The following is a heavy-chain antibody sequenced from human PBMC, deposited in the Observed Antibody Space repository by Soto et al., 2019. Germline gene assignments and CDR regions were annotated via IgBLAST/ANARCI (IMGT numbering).Heavy chain of an antibody. V-gene: IGHV1-18*01. CDR3: ARVVDYDILTGYYIPQPLYDY. CDR1: GYTFTSYG. Sequence: GASVKVSCKASGYTFTSYGISWVRQAPGQGLEWMGWISAYNGNTNYAQKLQGRVTMTTDTSTSTAYMELRSLRSDDTAVYYCARVVDYDILTGYYIPQPLYDYWGQGTLVTVSS. D-gene: IGHD3-9*01. CDR2: ISAYNGNT. J-gene: IGHJ4*02.